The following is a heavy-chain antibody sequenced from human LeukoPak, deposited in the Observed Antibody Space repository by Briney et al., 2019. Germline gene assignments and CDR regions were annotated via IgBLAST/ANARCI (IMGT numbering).Heavy chain of an antibody. CDR1: GFTFSSYA. V-gene: IGHV3-23*01. CDR3: AKAIPNYYGSGSYCGMDV. CDR2: ISGSGGST. D-gene: IGHD3-10*01. Sequence: GSLRLSCAASGFTFSSYAMSWVRQAPGKGLEWVSAISGSGGSTYYADSVKGRFTISRDNSKNTLYLQMNSLRAEDTALYYCAKAIPNYYGSGSYCGMDVWGQGTTVTVSS. J-gene: IGHJ6*02.